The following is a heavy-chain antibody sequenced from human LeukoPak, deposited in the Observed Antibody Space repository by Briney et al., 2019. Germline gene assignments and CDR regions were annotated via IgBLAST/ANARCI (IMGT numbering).Heavy chain of an antibody. CDR1: GFTFSSYG. CDR2: ISYDGSNK. V-gene: IGHV3-30*03. J-gene: IGHJ6*04. D-gene: IGHD5-24*01. Sequence: GGSLRLSCAASGFTFSSYGMHWVRQAPGKGLEWVAVISYDGSNKYYADSVKGRFTISRDNSKNTLYLQMNSLRAEDTAVYYCARPKTIQLDAMDVWGKGTTVTVSP. CDR3: ARPKTIQLDAMDV.